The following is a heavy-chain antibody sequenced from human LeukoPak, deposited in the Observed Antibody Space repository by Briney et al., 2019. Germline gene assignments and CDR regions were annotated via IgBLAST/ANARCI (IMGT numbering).Heavy chain of an antibody. D-gene: IGHD2-15*01. Sequence: GGSLRLSCAASGFTFRSYGMHWVRQAPGKGLEWVAYIHYDGTQEYYADSVKGRLTISRDNSKNALYLQMNSLRAEDMAVYYCAKGGNCSGGSCYLSIDYWGQGTLVTVSS. J-gene: IGHJ4*02. CDR1: GFTFRSYG. CDR3: AKGGNCSGGSCYLSIDY. V-gene: IGHV3-30*02. CDR2: IHYDGTQE.